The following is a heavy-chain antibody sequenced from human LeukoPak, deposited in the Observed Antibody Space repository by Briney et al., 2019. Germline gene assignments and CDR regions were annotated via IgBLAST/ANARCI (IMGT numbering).Heavy chain of an antibody. D-gene: IGHD3-3*01. J-gene: IGHJ4*02. CDR3: ASTPLGGTIFGVVTRFDY. V-gene: IGHV3-11*04. CDR2: ISSSGSTI. CDR1: GFTFSDYY. Sequence: GGSLRLSCAASGFTFSDYYMSWIRQAPGKGLEWVSYISSSGSTIYYADSVKGRFTISRDNAKNSLYLQMNSLRAEDTAVYYCASTPLGGTIFGVVTRFDYWGQGTLVTVSS.